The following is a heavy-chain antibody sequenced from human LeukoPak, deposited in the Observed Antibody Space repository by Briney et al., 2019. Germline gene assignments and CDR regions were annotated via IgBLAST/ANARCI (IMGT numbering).Heavy chain of an antibody. D-gene: IGHD3-10*01. CDR3: ARDTGSITMVRGVIGYFDY. CDR1: GGSFSGYY. J-gene: IGHJ4*02. CDR2: INHSGST. Sequence: SSETLSLTCAVYGGSFSGYYWSWIRQPPGKGLEWIGEINHSGSTNYNPSLKSRVTIPVGTSKNQFSLKLSSVTAADTAVYYCARDTGSITMVRGVIGYFDYWGQGTLVTVSS. V-gene: IGHV4-34*01.